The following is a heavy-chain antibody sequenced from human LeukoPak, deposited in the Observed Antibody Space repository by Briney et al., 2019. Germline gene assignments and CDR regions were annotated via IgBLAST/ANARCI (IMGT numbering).Heavy chain of an antibody. J-gene: IGHJ5*02. Sequence: PSETLSLTCSVAGGSISTYYWNWIRQPPPKGLEWIGHISNGNTDYNPSLKSRVTISVDTSKNQFSLRLTSVTAADTAVYYCARDKAHSYGRYFDPWGQGALVIVSS. D-gene: IGHD5-18*01. CDR3: ARDKAHSYGRYFDP. CDR1: GGSISTYY. V-gene: IGHV4-59*01. CDR2: ISNGNT.